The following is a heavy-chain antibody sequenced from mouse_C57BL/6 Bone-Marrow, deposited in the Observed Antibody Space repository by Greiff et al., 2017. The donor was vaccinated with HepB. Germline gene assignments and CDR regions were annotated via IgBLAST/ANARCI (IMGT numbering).Heavy chain of an antibody. J-gene: IGHJ1*03. CDR2: IWSGGST. V-gene: IGHV2-2*01. D-gene: IGHD1-1*01. Sequence: VQLQESGPGLVQPSQSLSITCTVSGFSLTSYGVHWVRQSPGKGLEWLGVIWSGGSTDYNAAFISRLSISKDNSTSQVFFKMNSLQADDTAIYYCARRTVVAHWYFDVWGTGTTVTVSS. CDR1: GFSLTSYG. CDR3: ARRTVVAHWYFDV.